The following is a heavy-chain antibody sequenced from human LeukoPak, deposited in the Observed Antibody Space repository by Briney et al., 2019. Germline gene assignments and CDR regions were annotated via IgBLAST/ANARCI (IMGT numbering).Heavy chain of an antibody. V-gene: IGHV3-21*01. J-gene: IGHJ6*03. CDR3: ARETAVAGIDYYYYMDV. CDR2: ISSSSSYI. D-gene: IGHD6-19*01. CDR1: GFTFSGYS. Sequence: GGSLRLSCAASGFTFSGYSMNWVRQAPGKGLEWVSSISSSSSYIYYADSVKGRFTISRDNAKNSLYLQMNSLRAEDTAVYYCARETAVAGIDYYYYMDVWGKGTTVTVSS.